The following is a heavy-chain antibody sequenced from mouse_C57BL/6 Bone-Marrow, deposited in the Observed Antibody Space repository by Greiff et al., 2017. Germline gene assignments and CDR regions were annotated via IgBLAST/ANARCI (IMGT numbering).Heavy chain of an antibody. Sequence: QVQLKESGAELARPGASVKLSCKASGYTFTSYGISWVKQRTGQGLEWIGEIYPRSGNTYYNEKFKGKATLTADKSSSTAYMELRSLTSEDSAVYVCARETAQSTLLMDYWGQGTSVTVSS. D-gene: IGHD3-2*02. CDR3: ARETAQSTLLMDY. CDR1: GYTFTSYG. J-gene: IGHJ4*01. V-gene: IGHV1-81*01. CDR2: IYPRSGNT.